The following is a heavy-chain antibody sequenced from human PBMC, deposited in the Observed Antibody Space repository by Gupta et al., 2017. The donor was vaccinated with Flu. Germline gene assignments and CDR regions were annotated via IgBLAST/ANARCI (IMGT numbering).Heavy chain of an antibody. V-gene: IGHV4-31*02. CDR3: ARNSRGWDFDL. Sequence: QVQLQESGPGLVRPAQPLSLTCSVSGDSVIGDHYYWTWIRQHPGKGLEWIGYIYYSWRTFYNPSLKSRVTISIDSSKNQFSLILSSVNVADTAVYYCARNSRGWDFDLWGQGALVTVSS. CDR2: IYYSWRT. J-gene: IGHJ4*02. CDR1: GDSVIGDHYY. D-gene: IGHD6-19*01.